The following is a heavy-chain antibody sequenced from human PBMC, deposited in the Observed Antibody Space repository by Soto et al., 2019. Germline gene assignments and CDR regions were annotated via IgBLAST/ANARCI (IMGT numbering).Heavy chain of an antibody. CDR2: IKSKTDGGTT. CDR1: SVSNAW. Sequence: SVSNAWMNWVRPAPGKGLEWVGRIKSKTDGGTTDYAAPVKGRFTISRDDSKNTLYLQMNSLKTEDTAVYYCTTGRGDGEVFDYWGQGTLVTVSS. CDR3: TTGRGDGEVFDY. V-gene: IGHV3-15*07. D-gene: IGHD3-10*01. J-gene: IGHJ4*02.